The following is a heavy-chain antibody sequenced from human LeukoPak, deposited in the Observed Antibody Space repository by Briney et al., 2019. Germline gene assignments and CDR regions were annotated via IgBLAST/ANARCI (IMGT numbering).Heavy chain of an antibody. V-gene: IGHV3-23*01. CDR1: GFTFSSYA. CDR3: AKDGYDYVWGSYRYYYYMDV. D-gene: IGHD3-16*02. Sequence: GGSLRLSCAASGFTFSSYAMSWVRQAPGKGLEWVSAISGSGGSTYYADSVEGRFTISRDNSKNTLYLQMNSLRAEDTAVYYCAKDGYDYVWGSYRYYYYMDVWGKGTTVTVSS. CDR2: ISGSGGST. J-gene: IGHJ6*03.